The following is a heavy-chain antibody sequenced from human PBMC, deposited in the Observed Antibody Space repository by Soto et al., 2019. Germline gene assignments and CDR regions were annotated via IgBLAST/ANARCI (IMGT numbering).Heavy chain of an antibody. V-gene: IGHV3-30-3*01. Sequence: PGGSLRLSCAASGFTFSSYAMHWVRQAPGKGLEWVAVISSDGSNKYYADSVKGRFTISRDNSKNTLYLQMNSLRAEDTAVYYCAREVSIDSSGALDFWGQGTLVTVSS. CDR3: AREVSIDSSGALDF. J-gene: IGHJ4*02. CDR1: GFTFSSYA. CDR2: ISSDGSNK. D-gene: IGHD6-19*01.